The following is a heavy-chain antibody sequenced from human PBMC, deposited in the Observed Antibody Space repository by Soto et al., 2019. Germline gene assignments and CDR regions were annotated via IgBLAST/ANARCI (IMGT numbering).Heavy chain of an antibody. CDR2: IYHSGST. V-gene: IGHV4-4*02. CDR1: GGSFSSSNW. J-gene: IGHJ4*02. Sequence: QVQLQESGPGLLMPSGTLSLTRAVPGGSFSSSNWWSWARYPPGKGLAWIGEIYHSGSTNSNPSLRSRVTISVDKSKNQFCLKLSSVTAADTAVYYCARDPKYSCYDYWGQGTMVTVSS. D-gene: IGHD5-12*01. CDR3: ARDPKYSCYDY.